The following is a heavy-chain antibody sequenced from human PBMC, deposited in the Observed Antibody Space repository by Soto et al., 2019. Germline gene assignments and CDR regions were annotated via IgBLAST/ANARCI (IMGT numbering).Heavy chain of an antibody. CDR3: ARLGGYGDLLMDWFDP. Sequence: ASETLSLTCTVSGGSISSSSYYWGWIRQPPGKGLEWIGSIYYSGSTYYNPSLKSRVTISVDTSKNQFSLKLSSVTAADTAVYYCARLGGYGDLLMDWFDPWGQGTLVTVSS. J-gene: IGHJ5*02. V-gene: IGHV4-39*01. CDR1: GGSISSSSYY. D-gene: IGHD4-17*01. CDR2: IYYSGST.